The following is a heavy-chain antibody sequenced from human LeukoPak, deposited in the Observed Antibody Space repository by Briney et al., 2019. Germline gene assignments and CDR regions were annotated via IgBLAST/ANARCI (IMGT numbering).Heavy chain of an antibody. CDR3: ARESFQAFDI. J-gene: IGHJ3*02. D-gene: IGHD1-26*01. V-gene: IGHV4-59*02. CDR2: IYYIGIT. Sequence: SETLSLTCTVSGGSVSSYYWSWIRQPPGKGLEYIGYIYYIGITNYNPSLKSRVTISVDTTKNQFSLELSSVTAADTAIYYCARESFQAFDIWGQGTLVTVSS. CDR1: GGSVSSYY.